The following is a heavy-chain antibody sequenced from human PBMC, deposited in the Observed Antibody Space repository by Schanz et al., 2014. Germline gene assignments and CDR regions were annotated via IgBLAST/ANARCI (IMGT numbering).Heavy chain of an antibody. D-gene: IGHD1-26*01. Sequence: NLVESGGGLVKPGGSLRLSCAASGFTFSTYYMNWVRQTPGKGLEWVSSISSSSSYISYADSVKGRFTISRDNAKNALYLQMSSLRAEDTAVYYCARPNDSSWDMDVWGKGTTVTVSS. CDR3: ARPNDSSWDMDV. J-gene: IGHJ6*03. CDR2: ISSSSSYI. V-gene: IGHV3-21*01. CDR1: GFTFSTYY.